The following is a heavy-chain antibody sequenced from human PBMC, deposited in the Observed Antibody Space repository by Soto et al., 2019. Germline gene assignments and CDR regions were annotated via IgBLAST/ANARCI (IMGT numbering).Heavy chain of an antibody. D-gene: IGHD2-21*01. CDR3: AKGCDASIADAFDI. CDR1: GFTFSTSS. Sequence: EVQVLESGGDLVQPGGSLRLTCTGSGFTFSTSSMSWVRQAPGKGLEWVSFISDNSATRFYADSVKGRFTTSRDNSKDTVYLQMNNLRVEDTALYYCAKGCDASIADAFDIWGQGTMVTVSS. J-gene: IGHJ3*02. CDR2: ISDNSATR. V-gene: IGHV3-23*01.